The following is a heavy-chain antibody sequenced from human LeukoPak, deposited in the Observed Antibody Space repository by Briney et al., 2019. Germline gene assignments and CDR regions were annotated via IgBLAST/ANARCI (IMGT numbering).Heavy chain of an antibody. J-gene: IGHJ4*02. D-gene: IGHD6-13*01. V-gene: IGHV4-34*01. CDR3: ARLPAAGEREVFDY. CDR2: INHSGST. CDR1: GGSFSGYY. Sequence: SETLSLTCAVYGGSFSGYYWSWIRQLPGKGLEWIGEINHSGSTNYNPSLKSRVTISVDTSKNQFSLKLSSVTAADTAVYYCARLPAAGEREVFDYWGQGTLVTVSS.